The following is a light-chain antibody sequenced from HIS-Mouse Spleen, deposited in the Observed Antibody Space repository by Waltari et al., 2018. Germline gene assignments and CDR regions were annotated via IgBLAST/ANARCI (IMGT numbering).Light chain of an antibody. CDR2: RNN. V-gene: IGLV1-47*01. CDR1: SSNIGSNY. Sequence: QSVLTQPPSASGTPGQRVTIPCSGSSSNIGSNYVYWYQQLPGTAPTPLIYRNNQRPSGVPDRFSGSKSGTSASLAISGLRSEDEADYYCAAWDDSLSGPVFGGGTKLTVL. J-gene: IGLJ3*02. CDR3: AAWDDSLSGPV.